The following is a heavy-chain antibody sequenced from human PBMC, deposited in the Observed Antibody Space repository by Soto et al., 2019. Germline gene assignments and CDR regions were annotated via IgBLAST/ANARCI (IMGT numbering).Heavy chain of an antibody. CDR2: VSANGQGI. D-gene: IGHD3-10*01. V-gene: IGHV3-23*01. J-gene: IGHJ4*02. CDR3: AKDRHYPRDYFHY. Sequence: PGGSLRLSCAASGFTFISSAMILVRQAPGKGLEWVSAVSANGQGIYYADSVRGRFTISRDNSKNTVFLHMDSLSAEDTAVYYCAKDRHYPRDYFHYWGQGILVTVSS. CDR1: GFTFISSA.